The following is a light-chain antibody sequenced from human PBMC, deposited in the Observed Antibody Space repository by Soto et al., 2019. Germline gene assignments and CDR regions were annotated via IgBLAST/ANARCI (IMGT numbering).Light chain of an antibody. Sequence: IVMTQSPATLSVSPWESATLSCRASQSVSSNLAWHQQKPGQAPRILMYDASTRATGIPARFSGSGSGTEFILSISSLQSEDCAIYYCKHYISWAAIAFGQGTRLEIK. CDR2: DAS. V-gene: IGKV3-15*01. CDR3: KHYISWAAIA. CDR1: QSVSSN. J-gene: IGKJ5*01.